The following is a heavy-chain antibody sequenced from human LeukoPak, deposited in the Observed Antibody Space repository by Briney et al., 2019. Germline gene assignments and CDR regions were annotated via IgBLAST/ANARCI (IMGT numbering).Heavy chain of an antibody. CDR2: VTGIVGRT. CDR1: GFGFSSYA. D-gene: IGHD5-12*01. J-gene: IGHJ4*02. Sequence: GGSLRLSCAASGFGFSSYAVSWVRQGPGKGLEWVSSVTGIVGRTYYADSVDGRFTISRDNSKSTVYLQMNSLRAEDTAVYYRAKYMTPDTVAAIPPFDYWGQGTLVTVSS. V-gene: IGHV3-23*01. CDR3: AKYMTPDTVAAIPPFDY.